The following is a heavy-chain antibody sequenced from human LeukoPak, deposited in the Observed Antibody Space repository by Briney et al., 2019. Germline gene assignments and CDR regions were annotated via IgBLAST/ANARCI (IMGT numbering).Heavy chain of an antibody. Sequence: ASVKVSCKASGYTFTVYYMHWVRQAPGQGLEWMGWINPNSGGTNYAQKFQGRVTMTRDTSISTAYMELSRLRSDDTAVYYCAREDYGGIYYFDYWGQGTLVTVSS. CDR3: AREDYGGIYYFDY. D-gene: IGHD4-23*01. J-gene: IGHJ4*02. V-gene: IGHV1-2*02. CDR1: GYTFTVYY. CDR2: INPNSGGT.